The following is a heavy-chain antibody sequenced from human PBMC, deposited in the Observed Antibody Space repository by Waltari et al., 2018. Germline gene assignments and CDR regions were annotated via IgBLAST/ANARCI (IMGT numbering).Heavy chain of an antibody. Sequence: QLQLQESGPGLVKPSETLSLTCSVSGGSIRRTSYYWGWIRQPPGKGLEWIGSFSYDANTYYNPSLKSRITISVDTSKNQFSLQLRSVTAADTAIYYCARPGRVGGGSLMGLDYWGQGTLVTVSS. CDR1: GGSIRRTSYY. CDR3: ARPGRVGGGSLMGLDY. J-gene: IGHJ4*02. CDR2: FSYDANT. D-gene: IGHD2-15*01. V-gene: IGHV4-39*01.